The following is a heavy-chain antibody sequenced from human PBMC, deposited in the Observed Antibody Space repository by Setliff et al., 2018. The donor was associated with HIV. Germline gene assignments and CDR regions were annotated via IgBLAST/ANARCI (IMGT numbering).Heavy chain of an antibody. CDR3: ARGVRVGGVIGWFDT. Sequence: PETLSLTCNVFGGSIRNYYWSWIRQPPGKGLEWIGYIYYSGSTSYKPSLKSRVTISVDPYRNQLSLRLTSVTAADTAVYYCARGVRVGGVIGWFDTWGHGTLVTVSS. CDR1: GGSIRNYY. V-gene: IGHV4-59*01. CDR2: IYYSGST. D-gene: IGHD3-10*01. J-gene: IGHJ5*01.